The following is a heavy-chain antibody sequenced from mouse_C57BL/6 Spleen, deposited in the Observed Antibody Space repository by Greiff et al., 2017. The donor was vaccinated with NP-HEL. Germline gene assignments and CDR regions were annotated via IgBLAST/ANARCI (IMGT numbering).Heavy chain of an antibody. J-gene: IGHJ4*01. D-gene: IGHD1-1*01. V-gene: IGHV1-63*01. Sequence: VKLVESGAELVRPGTSVKMSCKASGYTFTNYWIGWAKQRPGHGLEWIGDIYPGGGYTNYNEKFKGKATLTADKSSSTAYMQFSSLTSEDSAIYYCARLLRSYYYAMDYWGQGTSVTVSS. CDR1: GYTFTNYW. CDR2: IYPGGGYT. CDR3: ARLLRSYYYAMDY.